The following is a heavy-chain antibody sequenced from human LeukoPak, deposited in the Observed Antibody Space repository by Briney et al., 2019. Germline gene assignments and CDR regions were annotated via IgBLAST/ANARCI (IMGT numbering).Heavy chain of an antibody. CDR3: AKDIYYYDSSGYFDY. D-gene: IGHD3-22*01. V-gene: IGHV3-9*01. CDR2: ISWNSGSI. Sequence: GRSLRLSCAASGFTFDDYAMHWVRQAPGKGLEWVSGISWNSGSIGYADSVKGRFTISRDNAKNSLNLQMNSLRAEDTALYYCAKDIYYYDSSGYFDYWGQGTLVTVSS. CDR1: GFTFDDYA. J-gene: IGHJ4*02.